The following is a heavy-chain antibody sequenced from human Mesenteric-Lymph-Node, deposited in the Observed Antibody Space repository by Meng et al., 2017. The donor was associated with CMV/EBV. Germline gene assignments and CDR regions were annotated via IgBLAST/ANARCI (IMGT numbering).Heavy chain of an antibody. D-gene: IGHD1-7*01. Sequence: KASGYTFTGYYMHWVRQAPGQGLEWMGWINPKSGGTNYAQKFQGRVTMTRDTSISTAYMELSRLRSDDTAVYYCARAGGSLTGTVFGYWGQGTLVTVSS. CDR1: GYTFTGYY. V-gene: IGHV1-2*02. CDR3: ARAGGSLTGTVFGY. J-gene: IGHJ4*02. CDR2: INPKSGGT.